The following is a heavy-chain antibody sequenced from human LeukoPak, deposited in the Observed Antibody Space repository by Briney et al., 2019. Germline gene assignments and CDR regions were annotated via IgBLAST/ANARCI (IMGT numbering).Heavy chain of an antibody. CDR3: ARHAQYGSGRNWFDP. J-gene: IGHJ5*02. V-gene: IGHV4-31*03. D-gene: IGHD3-10*01. CDR1: GGSINTGNYY. Sequence: SQTPSLTCTVSGGSINTGNYYWSWIRQHPGKGLEWIGYIYNSGSTYYNPSLKSRVTISVDTSKNQFSLKLSSVTAADTAVYYCARHAQYGSGRNWFDPWGQGTLVTVSS. CDR2: IYNSGST.